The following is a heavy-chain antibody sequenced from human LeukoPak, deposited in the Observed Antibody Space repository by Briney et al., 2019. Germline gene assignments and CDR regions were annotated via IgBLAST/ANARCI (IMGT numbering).Heavy chain of an antibody. V-gene: IGHV3-23*01. CDR2: IGGSGAST. Sequence: GGSLRLSCAASGFTFSSYVMTWVRQAPGRGLEWVSAIGGSGASTHYADSVKGRFTISRHNSKNTLYLQMNSLRAEDTAVYYCASTSARPADYYYGMDVWGQGTTVTVSS. D-gene: IGHD3-16*01. CDR1: GFTFSSYV. CDR3: ASTSARPADYYYGMDV. J-gene: IGHJ6*02.